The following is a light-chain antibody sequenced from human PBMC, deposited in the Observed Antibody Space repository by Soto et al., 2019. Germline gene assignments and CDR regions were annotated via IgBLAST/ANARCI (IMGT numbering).Light chain of an antibody. V-gene: IGKV3-15*01. CDR2: GAS. Sequence: EVVMTQSPATLSVSPGERATLSCRASETVATNLAWYQQKPGQAPRLLISGASTRAAGISDRFRGSGSGTEFTRTISSLRSEDSAIYYCQQYFEWTPLTFGQGTKVEI. J-gene: IGKJ1*01. CDR1: ETVATN. CDR3: QQYFEWTPLT.